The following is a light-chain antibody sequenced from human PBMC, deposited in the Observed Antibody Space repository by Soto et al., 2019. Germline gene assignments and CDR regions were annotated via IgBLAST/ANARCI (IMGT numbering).Light chain of an antibody. Sequence: EVVLTQSPATLSLSPGERATLSCRASQSVNVNLAWHQQKPGQAPTLLIYGASTRAAGVPARFTGSGSGTEFTLTISSLQSDDFAVYYCQQYNHSSPYTFGQGTKLEIK. J-gene: IGKJ2*01. CDR3: QQYNHSSPYT. CDR2: GAS. V-gene: IGKV3-15*01. CDR1: QSVNVN.